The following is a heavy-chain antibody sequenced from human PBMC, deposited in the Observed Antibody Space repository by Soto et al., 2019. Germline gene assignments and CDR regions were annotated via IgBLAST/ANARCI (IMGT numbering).Heavy chain of an antibody. CDR2: INADGSNT. CDR1: GFSFSSDW. D-gene: IGHD3-10*01. V-gene: IGHV3-74*01. Sequence: GGSLRLSCAASGFSFSSDWMHWFRQAPGKGLVWVSRINADGSNTGCADSVKGRFTISRDNAKNMLYLQVSGLRAEDTAVYYCARWFTYGNFDYFDYWGQGTQVTVSS. CDR3: ARWFTYGNFDYFDY. J-gene: IGHJ4*02.